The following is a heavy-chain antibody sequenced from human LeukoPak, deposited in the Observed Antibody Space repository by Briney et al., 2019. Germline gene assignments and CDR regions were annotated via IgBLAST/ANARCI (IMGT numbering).Heavy chain of an antibody. D-gene: IGHD5-18*01. V-gene: IGHV3-66*02. CDR2: IYSGGST. CDR1: GFTVSSNC. CDR3: ALNSYGYVAFDY. J-gene: IGHJ4*02. Sequence: GGSLRLSCAASGFTVSSNCMSWVRQAPGKGLEWVSVIYSGGSTYYADAVKGRFTISRDNSKNTLYLQMNSLRAEDTAVYYCALNSYGYVAFDYWGQGTLVTVSS.